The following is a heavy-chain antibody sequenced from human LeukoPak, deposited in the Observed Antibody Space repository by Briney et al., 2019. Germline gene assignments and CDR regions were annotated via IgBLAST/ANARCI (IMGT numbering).Heavy chain of an antibody. V-gene: IGHV3-30*14. D-gene: IGHD1-26*01. CDR3: AKSHVGSYYGTYFEY. CDR1: GITFSYYA. Sequence: PGRALRLSWAASGITFSYYAMHWGRQAPGKGLGWGAVISSDGSNKYYADSVKGRFTISRDNSKNTLYLQMNSLRAEDTAVYYCAKSHVGSYYGTYFEYWGQGTLVTVSS. J-gene: IGHJ4*02. CDR2: ISSDGSNK.